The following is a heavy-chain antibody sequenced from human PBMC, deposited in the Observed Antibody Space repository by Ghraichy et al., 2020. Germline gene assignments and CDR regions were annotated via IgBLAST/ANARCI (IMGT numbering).Heavy chain of an antibody. J-gene: IGHJ4*01. CDR2: ISASGGST. V-gene: IGHV3-23*01. CDR1: GFTFSSSA. CDR3: AKEPVYSSNWFYFDY. D-gene: IGHD6-13*01. Sequence: GGSLRLSCAASGFTFSSSALTSGRPAPGKGLEWDSTISASGGSTYYADSVKGRFTISRDNFKNTLYLQMNSLRAEDTAVYYCAKEPVYSSNWFYFDYLCNGTPVTVS.